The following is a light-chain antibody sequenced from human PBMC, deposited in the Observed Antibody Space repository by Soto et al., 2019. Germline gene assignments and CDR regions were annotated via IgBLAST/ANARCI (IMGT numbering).Light chain of an antibody. CDR2: AAS. V-gene: IGKV1-17*01. CDR3: LLHRTYPLT. Sequence: DIQRTQFPSSLSASVGDIVTITCRASPGIRNNLAGYQLKPGKAPKLLIYAASSLQSGVPSRFSGSGSGTEFPLAISSLQPEDFATFYCLLHRTYPLTCGQGTQGEMK. J-gene: IGKJ1*01. CDR1: PGIRNN.